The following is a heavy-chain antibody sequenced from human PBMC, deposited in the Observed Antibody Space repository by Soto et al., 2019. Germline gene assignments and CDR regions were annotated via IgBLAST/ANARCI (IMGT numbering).Heavy chain of an antibody. CDR3: ARDVVAHYYYYGMDV. D-gene: IGHD2-15*01. J-gene: IGHJ6*02. Sequence: GGSLRLSCAASGFTFSSYSMNWVRQAPGKGLEWVSYISSSSSTIYYADSVKGRFTISRDNAKNSLYLQMNSLRDEDTAVYYCARDVVAHYYYYGMDVWGQGTTVTVSS. V-gene: IGHV3-48*02. CDR1: GFTFSSYS. CDR2: ISSSSSTI.